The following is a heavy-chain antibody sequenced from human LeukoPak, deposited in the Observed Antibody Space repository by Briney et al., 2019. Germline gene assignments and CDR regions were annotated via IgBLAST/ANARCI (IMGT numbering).Heavy chain of an antibody. Sequence: PSGTLSLTCTVSGGSISSYYWSWIRQPPGKGLEWIGYIYYSGSTNYNPSLKSRVTISVDTSKNQFSLKLSSVTAADTAVYYCARGRYSSNYWGQGTLVTVSS. CDR1: GGSISSYY. J-gene: IGHJ4*02. V-gene: IGHV4-59*01. D-gene: IGHD5-18*01. CDR2: IYYSGST. CDR3: ARGRYSSNY.